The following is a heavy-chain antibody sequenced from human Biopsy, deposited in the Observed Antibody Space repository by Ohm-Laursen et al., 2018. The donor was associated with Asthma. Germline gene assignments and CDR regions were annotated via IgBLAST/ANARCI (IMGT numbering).Heavy chain of an antibody. CDR3: ARGDSSNWSRYYFDY. CDR2: IYSGGTS. Sequence: SLRLSCAASGFAVSRAYMFWVRQAPGKGLEWVPVIYSGGTSHTAESVRGRFTISRDYSKNTLYLQMHSLRAEDTAVYYCARGDSSNWSRYYFDYWGQGTLVTVSS. J-gene: IGHJ4*02. D-gene: IGHD3-22*01. CDR1: GFAVSRAY. V-gene: IGHV3-53*01.